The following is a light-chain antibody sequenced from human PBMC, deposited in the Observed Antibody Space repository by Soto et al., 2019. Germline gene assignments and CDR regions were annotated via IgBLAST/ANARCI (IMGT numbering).Light chain of an antibody. Sequence: DIQMTQSPSSLSASVGDRVTITCRASQGISNFLAWYQQKPGKVPKLLISAASTLQSGVPSRFSGSGSGTDFPITITRLQPEDVATYYCQKYSSVITFGQGTRLEIK. CDR3: QKYSSVIT. V-gene: IGKV1-27*01. J-gene: IGKJ5*01. CDR1: QGISNF. CDR2: AAS.